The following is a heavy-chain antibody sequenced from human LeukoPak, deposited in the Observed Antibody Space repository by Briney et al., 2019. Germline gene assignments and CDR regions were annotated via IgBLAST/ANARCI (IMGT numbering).Heavy chain of an antibody. CDR1: GFTFSSYG. D-gene: IGHD1-1*01. Sequence: GGSLRLSCAASGFTFSSYGMHWVRQAPGKGLEWVAVMSYDGSNKYYADSVKGRFTISRDNSKNTLYLQMNSLRAEDTAVYYCAKDRNDVAYYYYGMDVWGQGTTVTVSS. CDR2: MSYDGSNK. J-gene: IGHJ6*02. CDR3: AKDRNDVAYYYYGMDV. V-gene: IGHV3-30*18.